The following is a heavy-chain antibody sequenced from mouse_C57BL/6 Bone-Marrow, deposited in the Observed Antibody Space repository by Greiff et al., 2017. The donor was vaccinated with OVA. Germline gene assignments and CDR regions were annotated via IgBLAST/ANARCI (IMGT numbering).Heavy chain of an antibody. V-gene: IGHV1-61*01. J-gene: IGHJ3*01. CDR2: IYPSDSET. Sequence: QVQLKQPGAELVRPGSSVKLSCKASGYTFTSYWMDWVKQRPGQGLEWIGNIYPSDSETHYNQKFKDKATLTVDKSSSTAYMQLSSLTSEDSAVYYCAITTVVEPWFAYWGQGTLVTVSA. CDR1: GYTFTSYW. D-gene: IGHD1-1*01. CDR3: AITTVVEPWFAY.